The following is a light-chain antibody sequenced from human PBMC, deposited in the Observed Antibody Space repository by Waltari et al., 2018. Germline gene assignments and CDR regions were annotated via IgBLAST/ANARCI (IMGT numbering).Light chain of an antibody. Sequence: ERVMTQSPATLSVSPGERGTLSCRASQSVVINLAWYQQKPGPAPRLLIYDTSTRATGIPARFSGSGSGTEFTLTISSLQSEDFAVYYCQQYSDWPPLTFGGGTKVEIK. CDR3: QQYSDWPPLT. CDR2: DTS. CDR1: QSVVIN. V-gene: IGKV3D-15*01. J-gene: IGKJ4*01.